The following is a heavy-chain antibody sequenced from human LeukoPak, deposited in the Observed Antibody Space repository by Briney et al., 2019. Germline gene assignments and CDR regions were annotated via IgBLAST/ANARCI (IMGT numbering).Heavy chain of an antibody. CDR2: IWDDGSKT. J-gene: IGHJ4*02. CDR3: TKDRGSRWFGPIDY. Sequence: GSLRLSCAASGFTFRSYGMHWVRQAPDKGLEWVAVIWDDGSKTFHADSVRGRFTISRDNSKDTLYLQMNDLRAEDTAVYYCTKDRGSRWFGPIDYWGQGTLVAVSS. D-gene: IGHD6-13*01. CDR1: GFTFRSYG. V-gene: IGHV3-33*06.